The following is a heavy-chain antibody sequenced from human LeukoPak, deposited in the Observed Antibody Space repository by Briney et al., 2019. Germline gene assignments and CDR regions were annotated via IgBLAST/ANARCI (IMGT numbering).Heavy chain of an antibody. V-gene: IGHV3-9*01. CDR3: AKFSPYGGNSY. Sequence: AGGSLRLSCAASGFTFDDYAMHWVRQAPGKGLEWVSGISWNSGSIGYADSVKGRFTISRDNAKNSLYLQMNSLRVEDTAVYYCAKFSPYGGNSYWGQGTLVTVSS. CDR2: ISWNSGSI. D-gene: IGHD4-23*01. CDR1: GFTFDDYA. J-gene: IGHJ4*02.